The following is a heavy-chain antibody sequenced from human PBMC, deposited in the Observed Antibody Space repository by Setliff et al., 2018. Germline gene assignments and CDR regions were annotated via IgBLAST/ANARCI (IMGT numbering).Heavy chain of an antibody. J-gene: IGHJ6*03. CDR1: GGSISSYY. Sequence: ASETLSLTCTVSGGSISSYYWSWIRQPAGKGLEWIGHIYIGGSANYNPSLKSRVTMSIDPSKNQFSLKLNSVTAADMAVYYCAREQWLGPPGYYYMDVWAKGTTVTVSS. CDR3: AREQWLGPPGYYYMDV. D-gene: IGHD6-19*01. CDR2: IYIGGSA. V-gene: IGHV4-4*07.